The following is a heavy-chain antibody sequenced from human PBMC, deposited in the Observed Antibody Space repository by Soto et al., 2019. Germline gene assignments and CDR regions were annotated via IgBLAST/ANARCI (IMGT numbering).Heavy chain of an antibody. CDR2: LNPGNGNT. J-gene: IGHJ2*01. CDR3: ARDQGIPYCGGDCYSDWYFDL. CDR1: GYTFTNYA. V-gene: IGHV1-3*01. D-gene: IGHD2-21*01. Sequence: QVQLVQSGAKVKETGASVKVSCRASGYTFTNYAIHWVRQAPGQRLEWMGWLNPGNGNTKYPQKFQGRVTITRDTSASTAYMFLSSLRSEDTAVYYCARDQGIPYCGGDCYSDWYFDLWGRGTLVTVSS.